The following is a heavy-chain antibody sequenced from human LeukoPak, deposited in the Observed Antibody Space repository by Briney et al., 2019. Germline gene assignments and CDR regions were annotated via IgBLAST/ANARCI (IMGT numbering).Heavy chain of an antibody. CDR3: ARGHWTVDPYYFDY. CDR2: IYHSGST. CDR1: GYSISSGYY. D-gene: IGHD1-1*01. Sequence: PSETLSLTCTVSGYSISSGYYWGWIRQPPGKGLEWIGSIYHSGSTYYNPSLKSRVTISVDTSKNQFSLKLSSVTAADTAVYYCARGHWTVDPYYFDYWGQGTLVTVSS. V-gene: IGHV4-38-2*02. J-gene: IGHJ4*02.